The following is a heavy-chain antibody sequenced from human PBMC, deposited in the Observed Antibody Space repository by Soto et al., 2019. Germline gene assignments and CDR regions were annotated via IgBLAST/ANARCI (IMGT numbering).Heavy chain of an antibody. J-gene: IGHJ2*01. V-gene: IGHV3-30-3*01. Sequence: QVQLVESGGGVVQPGRSLRLSCAASGFTFNNYAMHWVRQAPGKGLEWVAVISYAGSDKYYADSVKGRFTISRDTSTNTLYLQMNSLRGEDTAVYYCARDGNRSPTLGRVLAVGVLVDWYFDLWCRGTLVTVSS. CDR1: GFTFNNYA. CDR2: ISYAGSDK. D-gene: IGHD3-16*01. CDR3: ARDGNRSPTLGRVLAVGVLVDWYFDL.